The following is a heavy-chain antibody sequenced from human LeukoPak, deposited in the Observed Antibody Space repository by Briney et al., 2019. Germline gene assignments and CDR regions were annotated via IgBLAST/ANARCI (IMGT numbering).Heavy chain of an antibody. V-gene: IGHV3-21*01. CDR3: ARVGNYDFWSGHHYYYYYMDV. D-gene: IGHD3-3*01. CDR1: GFTFSSYS. Sequence: PGGSLRPSCAASGFTFSSYSMNWVRQAPGKGLEWVSSISSSSSYIYYADSVKGRFTISRDNAKNSLYLQMNSLRAEDTAVYYCARVGNYDFWSGHHYYYYYMDVWGKGTTVTISS. CDR2: ISSSSSYI. J-gene: IGHJ6*03.